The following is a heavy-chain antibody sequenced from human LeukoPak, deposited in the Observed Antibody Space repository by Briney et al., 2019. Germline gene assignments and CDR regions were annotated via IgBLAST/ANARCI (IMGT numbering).Heavy chain of an antibody. J-gene: IGHJ3*02. D-gene: IGHD3-22*01. CDR1: GFTFSSYS. CDR2: ISSSSSTI. Sequence: PGGSLRLSCAASGFTFSSYSMNWVRQAPGKGLEWVSYISSSSSTIYYADSVKGRFTISRDNAKNSLYLQMNSLRAEDTAVYYCARDVSPHYYDSSGYDPWAFDIWGQGTMVTVSS. V-gene: IGHV3-48*04. CDR3: ARDVSPHYYDSSGYDPWAFDI.